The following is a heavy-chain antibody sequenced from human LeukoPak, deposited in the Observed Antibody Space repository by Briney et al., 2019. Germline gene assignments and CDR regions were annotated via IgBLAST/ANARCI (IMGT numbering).Heavy chain of an antibody. D-gene: IGHD2-15*01. CDR3: ARDGPYCSGGSCYPNDAFDT. CDR2: IYTSGST. CDR1: GGSISSYY. J-gene: IGHJ3*02. Sequence: SETLSLTCTVSGGSISSYYWNWIRQPAGKGLEWIGRIYTSGSTNYNPSLKSRVTVSVDTSKKQFSLKLSSVTAADTAVYYCARDGPYCSGGSCYPNDAFDTWGQGTMVTVSS. V-gene: IGHV4-4*07.